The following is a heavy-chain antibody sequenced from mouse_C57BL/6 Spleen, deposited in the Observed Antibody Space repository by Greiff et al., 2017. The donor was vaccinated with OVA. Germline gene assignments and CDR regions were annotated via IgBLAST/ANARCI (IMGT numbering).Heavy chain of an antibody. D-gene: IGHD2-1*01. CDR3: ARYLTGIYYGNYDAMDY. Sequence: EVQVVESGGGLVQPGGSLSLSCAASGFTFTDYYMSWVRQPPGKALEWLGFIRNKANGYTTEYSASVKGRFTISRDNSQSILYLQMNARRAEDSATYYCARYLTGIYYGNYDAMDYWGQGTSVTVSS. CDR1: GFTFTDYY. V-gene: IGHV7-3*01. CDR2: IRNKANGYTT. J-gene: IGHJ4*01.